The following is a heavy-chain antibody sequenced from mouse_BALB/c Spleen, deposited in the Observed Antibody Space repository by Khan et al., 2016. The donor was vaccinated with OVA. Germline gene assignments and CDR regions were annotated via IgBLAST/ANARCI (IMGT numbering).Heavy chain of an antibody. J-gene: IGHJ3*01. CDR1: GFNIKDYY. Sequence: VQLKVSGAELVRPGALVKLSCKASGFNIKDYYMHWVKQRPEQGLVWIGRIDPENGNTIYDPKFQGKASITSDTSSNTAYLQLSSLTSEDTAVYYCARDGYSPWFAYWGQGTLVTVSA. V-gene: IGHV14-1*02. CDR3: ARDGYSPWFAY. CDR2: IDPENGNT. D-gene: IGHD2-3*01.